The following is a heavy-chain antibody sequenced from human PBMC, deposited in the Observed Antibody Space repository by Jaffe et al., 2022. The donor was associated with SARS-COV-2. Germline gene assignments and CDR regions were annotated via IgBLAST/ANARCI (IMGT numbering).Heavy chain of an antibody. J-gene: IGHJ3*02. CDR1: GFTFDDYA. Sequence: EVQLVESGGGLVQPGRSLRLSCAASGFTFDDYAMHWVRQAPGKGLEWVSSISWNSGTIAYADSVKGRFTISRDNAKNSLDLQMDSLRAEDTALYYCARKNYEYAYDIWGQGTMVTVSS. CDR2: ISWNSGTI. D-gene: IGHD3-22*01. V-gene: IGHV3-9*01. CDR3: ARKNYEYAYDI.